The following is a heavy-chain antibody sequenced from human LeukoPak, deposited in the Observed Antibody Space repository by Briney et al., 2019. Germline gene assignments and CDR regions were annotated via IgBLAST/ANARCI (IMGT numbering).Heavy chain of an antibody. Sequence: PSETLSLTCTLSGGSTTIGGYYWSWIRHHPGKGLEWIAYIYYSGSTYYNPSLKSRVTISVDTSKNQFSLKLSSVTAADTAVYYCARFLDFWSGYSSFDYWDRGTLVTVSA. CDR1: GGSTTIGGYY. CDR2: IYYSGST. V-gene: IGHV4-31*03. CDR3: ARFLDFWSGYSSFDY. D-gene: IGHD3-3*01. J-gene: IGHJ4*02.